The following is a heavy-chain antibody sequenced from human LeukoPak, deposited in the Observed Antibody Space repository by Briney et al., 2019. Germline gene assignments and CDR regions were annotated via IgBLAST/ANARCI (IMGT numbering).Heavy chain of an antibody. V-gene: IGHV1-69*13. J-gene: IGHJ3*02. CDR1: GGTFSSYA. CDR2: IIPIFGTA. Sequence: SVKVSCKASGGTFSSYAISWVRQAPGQGLEWMGGIIPIFGTANYAQKFQGRVTITADESTSTAYMELSSLRSEDTAVYYCARDSIKESIAAAGTDAFDIWGQGTMVTVSS. D-gene: IGHD6-13*01. CDR3: ARDSIKESIAAAGTDAFDI.